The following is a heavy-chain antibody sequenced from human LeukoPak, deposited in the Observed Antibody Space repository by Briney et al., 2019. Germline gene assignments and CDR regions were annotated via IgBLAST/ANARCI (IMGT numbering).Heavy chain of an antibody. V-gene: IGHV1-18*01. J-gene: IGHJ4*02. CDR2: ISAYNGNT. CDR1: GYTFTSYG. D-gene: IGHD2-15*01. CDR3: ARDPEVVAAAYFDY. Sequence: GASVKVSCKASGYTFTSYGISWVRQAPGQGLEWMGWISAYNGNTNYAQRLQGRVTMTTDTSTSTAYMELRSLRSDDTAVYYCARDPEVVAAAYFDYWGQGTLVTVSS.